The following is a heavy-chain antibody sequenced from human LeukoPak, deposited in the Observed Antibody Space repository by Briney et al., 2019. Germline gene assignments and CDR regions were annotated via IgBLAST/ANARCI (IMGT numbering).Heavy chain of an antibody. D-gene: IGHD3-22*01. CDR3: ARDLDYYDSSGYQTYYFDY. J-gene: IGHJ4*02. V-gene: IGHV3-7*03. CDR1: GFTFSSYW. CDR2: IKQDESEK. Sequence: GGSLRLSCAASGFTFSSYWMSWVRQAPGKGLEWVANIKQDESEKYYVDSVKGRFTISRDNAKNSLYLQMNSLRAEDTAVYYCARDLDYYDSSGYQTYYFDYWGQGTLVTVSS.